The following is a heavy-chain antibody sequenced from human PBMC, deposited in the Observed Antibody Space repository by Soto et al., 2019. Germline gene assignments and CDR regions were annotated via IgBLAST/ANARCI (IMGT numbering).Heavy chain of an antibody. CDR3: ATIYSSSWYDAFDI. V-gene: IGHV3-23*01. Sequence: GGSLRLSCAASGFTFSNYAMSWVRQAPGKGLEWVSLISGSGGSTYYADSMKGRFTISRDNSKNTLYVQMNSLRAEDTALYYCATIYSSSWYDAFDIWGQGTMVTVSS. CDR2: ISGSGGST. CDR1: GFTFSNYA. J-gene: IGHJ3*02. D-gene: IGHD6-13*01.